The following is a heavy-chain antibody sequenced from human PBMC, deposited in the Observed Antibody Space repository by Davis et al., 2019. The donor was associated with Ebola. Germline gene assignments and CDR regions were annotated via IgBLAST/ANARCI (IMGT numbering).Heavy chain of an antibody. Sequence: GGSLRLSCAASGFTFSSYAMSWVRQAPGKGLEWVSAISGSGGSTYYADSVKGRFTISRDNAKNSLYLQMNSLRAEDTAVYYCARRSGYNYGYEGMDVWGKGTTVTVSS. CDR3: ARRSGYNYGYEGMDV. CDR1: GFTFSSYA. V-gene: IGHV3-23*01. J-gene: IGHJ6*04. CDR2: ISGSGGST. D-gene: IGHD5-18*01.